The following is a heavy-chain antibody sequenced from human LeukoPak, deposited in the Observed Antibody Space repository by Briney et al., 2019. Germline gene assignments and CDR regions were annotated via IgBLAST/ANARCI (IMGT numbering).Heavy chain of an antibody. V-gene: IGHV3-23*01. D-gene: IGHD3-22*01. J-gene: IGHJ4*02. CDR2: ISGSGGST. Sequence: GGSLRLSCAASGFTVSSNYMSWVRQAPGKGLEWVSAISGSGGSTYYADSVKGRFTISRDNSKNTLYLQMNSLRAEDTAVYYCAKDPYYYDSSGYYWDYWGQGTLVTVSS. CDR1: GFTVSSNY. CDR3: AKDPYYYDSSGYYWDY.